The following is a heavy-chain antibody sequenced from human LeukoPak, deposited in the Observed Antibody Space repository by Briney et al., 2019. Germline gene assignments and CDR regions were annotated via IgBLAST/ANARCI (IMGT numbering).Heavy chain of an antibody. Sequence: ASVKVSFKSSGYTFTSYDINWVRQATGQGLEWMGWRNPNSGNTGYAQKFQGRVTMTRNTSISTAYMELSSLRSEDTAVYYCARGGDYYDSSGHSAHFDYWGQGTLVTVSS. CDR2: RNPNSGNT. D-gene: IGHD3-22*01. J-gene: IGHJ4*02. V-gene: IGHV1-8*01. CDR3: ARGGDYYDSSGHSAHFDY. CDR1: GYTFTSYD.